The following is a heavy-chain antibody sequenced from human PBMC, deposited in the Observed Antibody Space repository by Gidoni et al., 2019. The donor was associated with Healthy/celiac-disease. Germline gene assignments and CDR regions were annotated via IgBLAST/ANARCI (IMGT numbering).Heavy chain of an antibody. CDR2: ISYDGSNK. V-gene: IGHV3-30*01. D-gene: IGHD1-26*01. CDR1: GFTFSSYA. CDR3: ARGWELLGYFDY. Sequence: QVQLVESGGGVVQPGRSLRLSCAASGFTFSSYAMHWVRQAPGKGLEWVAVISYDGSNKYYADSVKGRFTISRDNSKNTLYLQMNSLRAEDTAVYYCARGWELLGYFDYWGQGTLVTVSS. J-gene: IGHJ4*02.